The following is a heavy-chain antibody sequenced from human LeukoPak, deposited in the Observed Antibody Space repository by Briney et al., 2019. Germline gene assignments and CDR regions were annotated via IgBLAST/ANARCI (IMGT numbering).Heavy chain of an antibody. V-gene: IGHV4-61*02. Sequence: SETLSLTCTVSGGSISNGNYYWTWIRQPAGKGLEWIGRIYTSGSINYNPSLKSRVTISVDTSKNHFSLQLSSVTAADTAVYYCTRDAPDIGGSWYPFDYWGRGTLVTVSS. D-gene: IGHD6-13*01. CDR1: GGSISNGNYY. CDR2: IYTSGSI. CDR3: TRDAPDIGGSWYPFDY. J-gene: IGHJ4*02.